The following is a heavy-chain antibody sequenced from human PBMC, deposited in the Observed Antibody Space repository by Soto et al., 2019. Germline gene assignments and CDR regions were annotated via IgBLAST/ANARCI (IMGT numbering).Heavy chain of an antibody. J-gene: IGHJ6*03. V-gene: IGHV1-3*01. Sequence: ASVKVSCKASGYTFTSYAMHWVRQAPGQRLEWMGWINAGNGNTKYSQKFQGRVTITRDTSASTAYMELSSLRSEDTAVYYCARDKALYSGYDYQAYMDVWGKGTTVTVSS. CDR1: GYTFTSYA. CDR3: ARDKALYSGYDYQAYMDV. D-gene: IGHD5-12*01. CDR2: INAGNGNT.